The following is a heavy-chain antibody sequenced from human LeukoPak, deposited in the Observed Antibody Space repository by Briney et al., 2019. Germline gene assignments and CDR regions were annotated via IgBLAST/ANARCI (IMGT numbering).Heavy chain of an antibody. D-gene: IGHD3-22*01. CDR3: ARDLSEGPYYYDSSVAY. V-gene: IGHV3-53*01. J-gene: IGHJ4*02. CDR2: IYSGGST. Sequence: GRSLRLSCAASGFTVSSNYMSWVRQAPGKGLEWVSVIYSGGSTYYADSVKGRFTISRDNSKNTLYLQMNSLRAEDTAVYYCARDLSEGPYYYDSSVAYWGQGTLVTVSS. CDR1: GFTVSSNY.